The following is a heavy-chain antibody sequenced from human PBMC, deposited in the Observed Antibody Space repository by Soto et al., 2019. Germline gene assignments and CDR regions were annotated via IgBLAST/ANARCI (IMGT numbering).Heavy chain of an antibody. Sequence: SETLSLTCTVSGGSISSSSYYWGWIRQPPGKGLEWIGSIYYSGSTYYNPSLKSRVTISVDTSKNQFSLKLSSVTAADTAVYYCARRDYDFWSGYYPSRYFDYWGQGTRVTVSS. J-gene: IGHJ4*02. CDR2: IYYSGST. CDR3: ARRDYDFWSGYYPSRYFDY. D-gene: IGHD3-3*01. V-gene: IGHV4-39*01. CDR1: GGSISSSSYY.